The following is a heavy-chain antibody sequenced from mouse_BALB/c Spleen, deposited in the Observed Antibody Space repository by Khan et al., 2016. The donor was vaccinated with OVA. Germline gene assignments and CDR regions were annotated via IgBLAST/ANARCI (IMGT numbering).Heavy chain of an antibody. CDR3: VRGGFAY. J-gene: IGHJ3*01. CDR2: ISSVTYST. CDR1: GFTFIDYG. Sequence: EVELVESGGGLVQPGGSRKLSCAASGFTFIDYGMAWVRQTPGKGPEWIAFISSVTYSTYYADSVTGRFTISRENAKNTLYLEMSSLRSDDTAMYYCVRGGFAYWGQGNLVTVSA. V-gene: IGHV5-15*02.